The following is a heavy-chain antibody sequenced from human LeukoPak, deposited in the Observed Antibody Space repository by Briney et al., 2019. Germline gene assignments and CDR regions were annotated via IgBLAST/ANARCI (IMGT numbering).Heavy chain of an antibody. CDR2: ISGSGGST. Sequence: PGGSLRLSCAASGFTFSSYAMSWVRQAPGKGLEWVSAISGSGGSTYYADSVKGRFTISRDNSKNTLYLQMNSLRAEDTAVYYCAKSRAPYVFYYYYMDVWGRGTTVTVSS. J-gene: IGHJ6*03. CDR3: AKSRAPYVFYYYYMDV. V-gene: IGHV3-23*01. D-gene: IGHD3-10*02. CDR1: GFTFSSYA.